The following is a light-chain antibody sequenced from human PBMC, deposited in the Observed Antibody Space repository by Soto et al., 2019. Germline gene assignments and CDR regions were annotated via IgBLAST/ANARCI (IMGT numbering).Light chain of an antibody. CDR1: SSDVGGYNY. Sequence: QSVLTPPASVSGSPGQSITISCTGTSSDVGGYNYVSWYQQHPGKAPKLMIYDVSNRPSGVSNRFSGSKSGNTASLTISGLQAEDEADYYRSSYTSSSTPYVFGTGTKVTVL. CDR2: DVS. J-gene: IGLJ1*01. V-gene: IGLV2-14*01. CDR3: SSYTSSSTPYV.